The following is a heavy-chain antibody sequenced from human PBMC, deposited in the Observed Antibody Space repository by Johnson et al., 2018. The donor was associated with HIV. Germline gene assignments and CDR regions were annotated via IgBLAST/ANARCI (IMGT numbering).Heavy chain of an antibody. CDR2: LYSGGST. Sequence: VQLVESGGGLVQPGGSLRLSCAASGFTVSSNYMSWVRQAPGKGLEWVSVLYSGGSTYYADSVKGRFTISRDNSRNTLYLQMSSLRAEDTAMYYCARDGESQQLPLGDAFDVWGQGTMVTVSS. V-gene: IGHV3-66*01. CDR1: GFTVSSNY. CDR3: ARDGESQQLPLGDAFDV. D-gene: IGHD6-13*01. J-gene: IGHJ3*01.